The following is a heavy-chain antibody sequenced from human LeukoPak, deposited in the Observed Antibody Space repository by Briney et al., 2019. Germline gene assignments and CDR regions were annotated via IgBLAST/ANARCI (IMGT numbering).Heavy chain of an antibody. CDR2: IYTSGST. D-gene: IGHD6-19*01. Sequence: SETLSLTSTVDGGSISSYYWSWIRQPPGKGLEWIGYIYTSGSTNYNPPLKSRVTISVNTSKNQPSLKLSSVTAADTAVYYCARHGGAVAVYFDYWGQGTLVTVSS. J-gene: IGHJ4*02. CDR1: GGSISSYY. CDR3: ARHGGAVAVYFDY. V-gene: IGHV4-4*09.